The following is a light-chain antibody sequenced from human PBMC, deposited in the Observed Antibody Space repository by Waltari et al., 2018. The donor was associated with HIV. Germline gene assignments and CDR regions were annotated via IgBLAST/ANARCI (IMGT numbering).Light chain of an antibody. V-gene: IGLV2-14*03. CDR3: SSYAPPLTLV. J-gene: IGLJ3*02. CDR1: RRAVGGYKY. Sequence: QSALTQPASVSGSPGHSLTTSCPGTRRAVGGYKYVSWYQTHPDKVPKLLIFDVGSRPEGVSHRFSGSKSGNTASLIISGLQAEDEADYDCSSYAPPLTLVFGGGTKLTVL. CDR2: DVG.